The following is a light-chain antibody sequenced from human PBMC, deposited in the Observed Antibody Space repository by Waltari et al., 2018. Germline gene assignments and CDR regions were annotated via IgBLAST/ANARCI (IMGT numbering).Light chain of an antibody. Sequence: EIVMTHAPISLPVTPGDTSSIPCSLSQSLLHSNGYNYLDWYLQKPGQSPQLLIYLGSNRASGVPDRFSGSGSGTDFTLKISRVEAEDVGVYYCMQALQTPVTFGGGTKVEIK. CDR1: QSLLHSNGYNY. CDR3: MQALQTPVT. CDR2: LGS. V-gene: IGKV2-28*01. J-gene: IGKJ4*01.